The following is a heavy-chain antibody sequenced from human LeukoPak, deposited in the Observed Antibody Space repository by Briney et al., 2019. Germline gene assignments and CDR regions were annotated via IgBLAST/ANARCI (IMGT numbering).Heavy chain of an antibody. CDR2: ISRGGDDT. CDR3: AKLRGSVTTVVDC. Sequence: GGSLRLSCAATGFTSSSYAMSWVRQAPGKGLEWVSAISRGGDDTYYADSVKGRFTISRDNSRNMVYLQANTLRVEDAAVYYCAKLRGSVTTVVDCWGQGTLVTVSS. CDR1: GFTSSSYA. J-gene: IGHJ4*02. V-gene: IGHV3-23*01. D-gene: IGHD4-23*01.